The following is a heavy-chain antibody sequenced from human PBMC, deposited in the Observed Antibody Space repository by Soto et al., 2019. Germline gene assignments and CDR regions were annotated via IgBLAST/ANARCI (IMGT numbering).Heavy chain of an antibody. D-gene: IGHD6-13*01. Sequence: QVQLQESGPGLVEPSGTLSLTCAVSGASISNTDWWSWVRQRPGKGLEWIGEIYHSGTTNCDPSLKSRVTISLDKPKSQFSLKLTSVTAADTAVYYCAIPGAGDFDYWGQGTLVTVSS. CDR2: IYHSGTT. V-gene: IGHV4-4*02. CDR3: AIPGAGDFDY. CDR1: GASISNTDW. J-gene: IGHJ4*02.